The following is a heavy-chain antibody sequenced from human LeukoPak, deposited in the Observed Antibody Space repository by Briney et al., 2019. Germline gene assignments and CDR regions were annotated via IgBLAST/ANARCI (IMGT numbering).Heavy chain of an antibody. Sequence: GGSLRLSCAASGFSFNNAWMTWVRQAPGKGLEWVGRIKSKSNGATPDYAAPVKGRFTISRDDEKNTLYLQMNSLQTEDTAVYSCVTVLRREHLTVDYGGQGPLSPVSS. CDR3: VTVLRREHLTVDY. J-gene: IGHJ4*02. V-gene: IGHV3-15*01. CDR2: IKSKSNGATP. D-gene: IGHD1-26*01. CDR1: GFSFNNAW.